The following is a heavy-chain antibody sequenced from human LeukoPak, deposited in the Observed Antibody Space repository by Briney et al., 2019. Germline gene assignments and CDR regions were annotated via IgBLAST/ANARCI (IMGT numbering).Heavy chain of an antibody. V-gene: IGHV4-59*01. CDR3: ARASGYSYAVRLYWYFDL. D-gene: IGHD5-18*01. CDR1: GGSISSYY. Sequence: SETLSLTCTVSGGSISSYYWSWIRQPPGKGLEWIGYIYYSGSTNYNPSLKSRVTISVDTSKNQFSLKLSSVTAADTAVYYCARASGYSYAVRLYWYFDLWGRGTLVTVSS. J-gene: IGHJ2*01. CDR2: IYYSGST.